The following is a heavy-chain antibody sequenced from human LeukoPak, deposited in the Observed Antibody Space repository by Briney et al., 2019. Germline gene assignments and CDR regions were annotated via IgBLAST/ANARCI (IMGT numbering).Heavy chain of an antibody. V-gene: IGHV3-74*01. CDR2: IISDGSST. CDR3: ARNTRYNIEV. J-gene: IGHJ6*02. D-gene: IGHD2-2*02. CDR1: GFTFSDYW. Sequence: GGSLRLSCAASGFTFSDYWMHWVRQAPGKGLVWVSRIISDGSSTSYADSVKGRFTMARDNAKNELYLQMYSLRPGDRAVYYCARNTRYNIEVWGQGTTVTVSS.